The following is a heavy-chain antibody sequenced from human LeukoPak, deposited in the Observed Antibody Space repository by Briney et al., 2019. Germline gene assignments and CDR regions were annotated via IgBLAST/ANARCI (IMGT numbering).Heavy chain of an antibody. J-gene: IGHJ3*02. Sequence: GESLKISCKGYGFIFANYWIGWVRQMPGKGLEWMGIIYPGDSDARYSPSFQGQVTLSADKSISTAYLQWSSLKASDTAMYYCARPNRGSYSVAFDIWGQGTMVIVSS. CDR3: ARPNRGSYSVAFDI. V-gene: IGHV5-51*01. CDR1: GFIFANYW. D-gene: IGHD3-10*01. CDR2: IYPGDSDA.